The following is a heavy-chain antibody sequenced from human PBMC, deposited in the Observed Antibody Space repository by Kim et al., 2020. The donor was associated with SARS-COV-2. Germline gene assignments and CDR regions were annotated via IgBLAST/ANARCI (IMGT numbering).Heavy chain of an antibody. Sequence: SETLSLTCAVYGGSFSGYYWSWIRQPPGKGLEWIGEINHSGSTNYNPSLKSRVTISVDTSKNQFSLKLSSVTAADTAVYYCARTYYSSREGWFDPWGQGTLVTVSS. CDR2: INHSGST. CDR3: ARTYYSSREGWFDP. J-gene: IGHJ5*02. CDR1: GGSFSGYY. V-gene: IGHV4-34*01. D-gene: IGHD6-13*01.